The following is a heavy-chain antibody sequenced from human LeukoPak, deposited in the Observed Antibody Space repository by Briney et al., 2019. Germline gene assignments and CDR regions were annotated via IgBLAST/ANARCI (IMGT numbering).Heavy chain of an antibody. CDR1: GGSISSSSYY. J-gene: IGHJ4*02. V-gene: IGHV4-39*01. CDR3: ARARGQQLVT. CDR2: IYYSGST. D-gene: IGHD6-13*01. Sequence: SETLSLTCTVSGGSISSSSYYWGWIRQPPGKGLEWIGSIYYSGSTYYSPSLKSRVTISVDTSKNQSSLKLSSVTAADTAVYYCARARGQQLVTWGQGTLVTVSS.